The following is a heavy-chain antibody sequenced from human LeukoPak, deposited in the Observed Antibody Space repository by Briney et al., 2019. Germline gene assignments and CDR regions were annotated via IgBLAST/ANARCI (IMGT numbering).Heavy chain of an antibody. CDR2: INHSGST. V-gene: IGHV4-34*01. J-gene: IGHJ5*02. CDR1: GGSFSGYY. CDR3: AGEHYYGSGSYLSWFDP. Sequence: SETLSPTCAVYGGSFSGYYRSWIRQPPGKGLEWIGEINHSGSTNYNPSLKSRVTISVDTSKNQFSLKLSSVTAADTAVYYCAGEHYYGSGSYLSWFDPWGQGTLVTVSS. D-gene: IGHD3-10*01.